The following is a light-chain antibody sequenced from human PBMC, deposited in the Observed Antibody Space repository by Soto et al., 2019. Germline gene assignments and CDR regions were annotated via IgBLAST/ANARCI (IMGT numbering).Light chain of an antibody. Sequence: QSVLTQPPSASGTPGKRVTISCSGGTSNIGTNGVNWYRQVPGTAPKLLIYNYDARPSGVPERFSGSKSGTSASLAISGLQAEDEADYYCSTWDGSLNSVVFGGGTKLPVL. J-gene: IGLJ3*02. CDR2: NYD. V-gene: IGLV1-44*01. CDR1: TSNIGTNG. CDR3: STWDGSLNSVV.